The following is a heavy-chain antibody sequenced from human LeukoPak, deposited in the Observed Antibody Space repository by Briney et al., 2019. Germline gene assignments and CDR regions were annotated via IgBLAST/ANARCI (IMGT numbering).Heavy chain of an antibody. CDR3: AKDCSSGSYMPYCMDV. J-gene: IGHJ6*03. CDR2: IKQDGSEK. D-gene: IGHD6-25*01. V-gene: IGHV3-7*01. Sequence: GGSLRLSCAASGFTFSSYWMSWVRQAPGKGLEWVANIKQDGSEKYYVDSVKGRFTISRDNAKNSLYLQMNSLRAEDTAVYYCAKDCSSGSYMPYCMDVWGKGTTVTISS. CDR1: GFTFSSYW.